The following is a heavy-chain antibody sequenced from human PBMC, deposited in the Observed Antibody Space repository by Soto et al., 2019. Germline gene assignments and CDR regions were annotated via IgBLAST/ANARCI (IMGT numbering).Heavy chain of an antibody. CDR1: GFTFSDYY. J-gene: IGHJ6*02. V-gene: IGHV3-11*06. CDR2: ISSSSYT. Sequence: GGSLRLSCAASGFTFSDYYMSWIRQAPGKGLEWVSYISSSSYTNYADSVKGRFTISRDNAKNSLYLQMNSLRAEDTAVYYCARAAHVLRFLEWLSPPPYYYGMDVWGQGTTVTVSS. D-gene: IGHD3-3*01. CDR3: ARAAHVLRFLEWLSPPPYYYGMDV.